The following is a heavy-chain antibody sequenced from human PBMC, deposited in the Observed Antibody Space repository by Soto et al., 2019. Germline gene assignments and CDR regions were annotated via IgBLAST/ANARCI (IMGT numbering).Heavy chain of an antibody. D-gene: IGHD2-15*01. CDR3: ARVGVVAATRDAFDI. CDR1: GFTFSSYA. CDR2: ISYDGSNK. V-gene: IGHV3-30-3*01. Sequence: QVQLVESGGGVVQPGRSLRLSCAASGFTFSSYAMHWVRQAPGKGLEWVAVISYDGSNKYYADSVKGRFTISRDNSKNTLYLQMNSLRAEDTAVYYCARVGVVAATRDAFDIWGQGTMVTVSS. J-gene: IGHJ3*02.